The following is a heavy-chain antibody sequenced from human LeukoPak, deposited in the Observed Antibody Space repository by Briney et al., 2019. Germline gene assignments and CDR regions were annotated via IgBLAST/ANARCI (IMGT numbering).Heavy chain of an antibody. CDR1: GFTFSSYA. CDR3: AKDAPRGYRSGWYTGVPFDY. J-gene: IGHJ4*02. CDR2: ISGSGGST. V-gene: IGHV3-23*01. Sequence: GGSLRLSCAASGFTFSSYAMSWVRQAPGKGLEWVSAISGSGGSTYYADSVKGRFTISRDNSKNTLYLQMNSLRAEDTAVYYGAKDAPRGYRSGWYTGVPFDYWGQGPLVTVSS. D-gene: IGHD6-19*01.